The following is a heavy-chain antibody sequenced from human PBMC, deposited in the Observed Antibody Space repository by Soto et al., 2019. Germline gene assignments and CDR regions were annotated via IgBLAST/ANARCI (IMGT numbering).Heavy chain of an antibody. CDR3: ARDRYSGSQGSDVGWFDP. V-gene: IGHV1-69*01. Sequence: QVQLVQSGAEVKKPGSSVKVSCKASGGTFSSYAISWVLQAPGQGLEWMGGIIPIFGTANYAQKFQGRVTITADESTSTAYMELSSLRSEDTAVYYCARDRYSGSQGSDVGWFDPWGQGTLVTVSS. CDR2: IIPIFGTA. J-gene: IGHJ5*02. D-gene: IGHD1-26*01. CDR1: GGTFSSYA.